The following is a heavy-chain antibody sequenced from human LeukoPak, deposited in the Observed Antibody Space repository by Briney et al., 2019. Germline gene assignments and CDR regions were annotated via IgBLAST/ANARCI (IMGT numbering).Heavy chain of an antibody. V-gene: IGHV3-7*01. CDR2: IKQDGSQK. D-gene: IGHD3-22*01. J-gene: IGHJ4*02. CDR1: GFPFSSYW. Sequence: GGSLRLSWAPSGFPFSSYWMSWVRQAPGKGLEWVANIKQDGSQKNYVDSVKGRFSISRDNAKNSLYLQMNSLRAEDTAVYYCARDLALVYYDSSGYSKQERYFDYWGQGTLVTVSS. CDR3: ARDLALVYYDSSGYSKQERYFDY.